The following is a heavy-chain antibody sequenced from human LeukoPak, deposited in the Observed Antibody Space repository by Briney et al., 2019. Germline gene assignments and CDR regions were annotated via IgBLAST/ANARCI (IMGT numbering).Heavy chain of an antibody. Sequence: SETLSLTCTVSGGSISSGGYYWSWIRQHPGKGLEWIGNIYYSGSTYYNPSLKSRVTISVDTSKNQFSLKLSSVTAADTAVYYCARESAAGNWFDPWGQGTLVTVSS. D-gene: IGHD6-13*01. CDR3: ARESAAGNWFDP. J-gene: IGHJ5*02. CDR2: IYYSGST. V-gene: IGHV4-31*03. CDR1: GGSISSGGYY.